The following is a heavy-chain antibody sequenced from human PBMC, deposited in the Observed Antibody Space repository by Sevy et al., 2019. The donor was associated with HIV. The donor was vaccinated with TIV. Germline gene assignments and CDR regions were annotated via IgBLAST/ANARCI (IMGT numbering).Heavy chain of an antibody. CDR3: ASPIMITFGGVSRPDAFDI. V-gene: IGHV5-51*01. D-gene: IGHD3-16*01. CDR2: IYPGDSDT. J-gene: IGHJ3*02. Sequence: GESLKISCKSSGYSFTSYWIGWVRQMPGKGLEWMGIIYPGDSDTRYSPSFQGQVTISADKSISTAYLQWSSLKASDTAMYYCASPIMITFGGVSRPDAFDIWGQGTMVTVSS. CDR1: GYSFTSYW.